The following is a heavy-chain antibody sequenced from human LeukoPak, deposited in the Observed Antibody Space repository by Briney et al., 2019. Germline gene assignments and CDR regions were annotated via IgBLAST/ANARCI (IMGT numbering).Heavy chain of an antibody. D-gene: IGHD5-12*01. J-gene: IGHJ2*01. V-gene: IGHV6-1*01. CDR2: TYYRSKWYN. Sequence: SQTLSLTCAISGDSVSSNSAAWNWIRQSPSRGLEWLGRTYYRSKWYNDYAVSVKSRITINPDTSKNQFSLQLNSVTPEDTAVYYCARASGYDPAVYWYFDLWGRGTLVTVSS. CDR3: ARASGYDPAVYWYFDL. CDR1: GDSVSSNSAA.